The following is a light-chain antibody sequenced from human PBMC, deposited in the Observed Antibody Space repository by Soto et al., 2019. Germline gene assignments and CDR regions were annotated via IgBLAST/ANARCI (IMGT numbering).Light chain of an antibody. CDR3: QHYNNWPPIT. CDR2: GAS. V-gene: IGKV3-15*01. J-gene: IGKJ5*01. CDR1: QSISNF. Sequence: EFVLTQSPATLSLSPGESATLSCRASQSISNFLAWYQQKPGQAPRLLIYGASTRATGIPARFSGSGSGTEFTLTISSLQSEDFAVYYCQHYNNWPPITFGQGTRLEIK.